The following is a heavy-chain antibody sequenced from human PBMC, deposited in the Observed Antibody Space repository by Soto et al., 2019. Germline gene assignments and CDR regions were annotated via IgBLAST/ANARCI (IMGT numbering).Heavy chain of an antibody. Sequence: PGGSLRVSCAASGFTFSDYYMSWIRQAPGKGLEWVSYISSSGSTIYYADSVKGRFTISRDNAKNSLYLQMNSLRAEDTAVYYCARDRSLGYCSGGSCYSFDPWGQGTLVTVSS. CDR2: ISSSGSTI. CDR1: GFTFSDYY. V-gene: IGHV3-11*01. D-gene: IGHD2-15*01. CDR3: ARDRSLGYCSGGSCYSFDP. J-gene: IGHJ5*02.